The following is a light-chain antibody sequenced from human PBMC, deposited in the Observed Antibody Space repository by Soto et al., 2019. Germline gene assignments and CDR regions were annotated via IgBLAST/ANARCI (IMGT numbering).Light chain of an antibody. V-gene: IGLV2-14*01. CDR2: EVS. CDR1: SSDVGGYHC. J-gene: IGLJ1*01. CDR3: RSYTISSIDYV. Sequence: QSALTQPASVSGSPGQSITISCTGTSSDVGGYHCVSWYQQHTGKAPKLMIYEVSNRPSGVSNRFAGSKSGNTASLTISGLQAEDEADYSFRSYTISSIDYVFGPGTKLTVL.